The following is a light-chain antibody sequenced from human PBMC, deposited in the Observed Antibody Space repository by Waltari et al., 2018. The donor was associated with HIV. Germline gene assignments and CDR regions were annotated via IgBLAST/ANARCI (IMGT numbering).Light chain of an antibody. J-gene: IGKJ2*01. CDR2: AAS. Sequence: ELVFTQSPGTLSLPPGERATISCRASQSVSRRYLAWYQQRPGQAPRLLMYAASSRATGIPDRFTGSGSGTDFTLTISRLEPEDFAVYYCQQYGSSPYNFGQGTKLEIK. V-gene: IGKV3-20*01. CDR1: QSVSRRY. CDR3: QQYGSSPYN.